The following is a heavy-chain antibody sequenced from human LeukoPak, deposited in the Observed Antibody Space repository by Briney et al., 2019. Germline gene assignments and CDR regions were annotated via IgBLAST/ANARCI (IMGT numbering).Heavy chain of an antibody. J-gene: IGHJ4*02. CDR1: GYTFTSYG. CDR2: ISAYNGIT. D-gene: IGHD3-3*01. CDR3: ARDVVTYYDFWSGVDF. V-gene: IGHV1-18*01. Sequence: GXSVKVSCKASGYTFTSYGISWVRQAPGQGLEWMRWISAYNGITNFAQKLQGRVTMTTDTSTSTAYMELRSLRSDDTAVYYCARDVVTYYDFWSGVDFWGQGTLVTVSS.